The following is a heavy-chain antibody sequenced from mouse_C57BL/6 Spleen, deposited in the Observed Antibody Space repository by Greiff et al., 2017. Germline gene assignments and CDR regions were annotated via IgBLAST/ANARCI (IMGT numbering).Heavy chain of an antibody. D-gene: IGHD2-3*01. V-gene: IGHV10-1*01. Sequence: EVKLMESGGGLVQPKGSLKLSCAASGFSFNTYAMNWVRQAPGTGLEWVARIRSKSNNYATYYADSVKDRFTISRDDSESMLYLQMNNLKTEDTAMYYCVRDGGYYFDYWGQGTTLTVSS. CDR1: GFSFNTYA. CDR2: IRSKSNNYAT. CDR3: VRDGGYYFDY. J-gene: IGHJ2*01.